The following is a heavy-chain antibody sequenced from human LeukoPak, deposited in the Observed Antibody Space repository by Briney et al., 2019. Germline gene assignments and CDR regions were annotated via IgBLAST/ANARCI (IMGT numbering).Heavy chain of an antibody. CDR3: ARDWDTYYYGSGSHHAFDI. D-gene: IGHD3-10*01. CDR2: ISYDGSDK. J-gene: IGHJ3*02. V-gene: IGHV3-30*04. CDR1: GFTFSSYA. Sequence: PGGSLRLSCAASGFTFSSYAMYWVRQAPGKGLEWVAVISYDGSDKFYADSVKGRFTISRDSSKNTLYLQMNSLRPEDTAVYYCARDWDTYYYGSGSHHAFDIWGQGTMVTVSS.